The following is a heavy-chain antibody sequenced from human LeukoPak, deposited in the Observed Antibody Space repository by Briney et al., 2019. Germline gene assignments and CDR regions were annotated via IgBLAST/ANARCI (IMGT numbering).Heavy chain of an antibody. CDR3: ARGRYAQYHFDY. CDR1: GGSISGYY. V-gene: IGHV4-59*01. D-gene: IGHD2-8*01. CDR2: IYYSGTT. J-gene: IGHJ4*02. Sequence: SETLSLTCTVPGGSISGYYWSWIRQTPGKGLEWIGYIYYSGTTNYNPSLKSRVTISIDTSKNKFSLKLSSVTAADTAVYSCARGRYAQYHFDYWGQGTLVTVSS.